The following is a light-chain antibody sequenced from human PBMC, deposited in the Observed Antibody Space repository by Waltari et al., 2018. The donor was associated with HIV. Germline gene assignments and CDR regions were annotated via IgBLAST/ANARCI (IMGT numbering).Light chain of an antibody. Sequence: QSALTQPASVSGSPGQSITISCTGTSSNVGGYNLVSWYQQHPVKAPKLLIYEVSKRPSGGSNRFSGSKPGNTSSLTISGLQAEDEADDYCCAYAGSTTYVIFCGGTKLTVL. CDR2: EVS. CDR3: CAYAGSTTYVI. V-gene: IGLV2-23*02. J-gene: IGLJ2*01. CDR1: SSNVGGYNL.